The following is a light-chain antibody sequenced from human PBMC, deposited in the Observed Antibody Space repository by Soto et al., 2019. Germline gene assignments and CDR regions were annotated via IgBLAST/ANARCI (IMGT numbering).Light chain of an antibody. CDR1: SSAFGRYDY. Sequence: QSALTQPDSVSGSHGQSITIYCSGSSSAFGRYDYVSWYQQKPGKGPKLMLHDVNNRPSGVSNRFSGSRSGYTASLTISGLQADDEAEYYCSSYTGSYTGASPLWVFGGGTQLTVL. CDR3: SSYTGSYTGASPLWV. CDR2: DVN. V-gene: IGLV2-14*01. J-gene: IGLJ3*02.